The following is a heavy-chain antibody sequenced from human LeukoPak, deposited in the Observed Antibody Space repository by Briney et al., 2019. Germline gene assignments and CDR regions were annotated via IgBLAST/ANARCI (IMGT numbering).Heavy chain of an antibody. Sequence: ASVKVSCKASGYTFTSYGISWVRQAPGQGLEWMGWISAYNGNTNYAQKLQGRATMTTDTSTSTAYMELRSLRSDDTAVYYCARKSEPGVVWGSYRYPAPLDYWGQGTLVTVSS. V-gene: IGHV1-18*01. J-gene: IGHJ4*02. CDR3: ARKSEPGVVWGSYRYPAPLDY. CDR2: ISAYNGNT. CDR1: GYTFTSYG. D-gene: IGHD3-16*02.